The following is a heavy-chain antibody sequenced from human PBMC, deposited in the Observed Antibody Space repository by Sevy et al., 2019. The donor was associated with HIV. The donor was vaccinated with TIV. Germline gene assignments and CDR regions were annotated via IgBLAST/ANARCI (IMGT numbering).Heavy chain of an antibody. CDR1: GFTFSSYS. V-gene: IGHV3-21*01. Sequence: GGSLRLSCAASGFTFSSYSMNWVRQAPGKGLEWVSSISSSSSYIYYADSVKGRFTISRDNAKNSLYLQMNSLRAEDTAVYYYARDQNPYCGGDCYLPTDYWGQGTLVTVSS. J-gene: IGHJ4*02. CDR3: ARDQNPYCGGDCYLPTDY. D-gene: IGHD2-21*01. CDR2: ISSSSSYI.